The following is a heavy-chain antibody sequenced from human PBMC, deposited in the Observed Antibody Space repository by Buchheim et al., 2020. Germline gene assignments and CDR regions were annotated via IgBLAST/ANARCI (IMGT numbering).Heavy chain of an antibody. J-gene: IGHJ6*02. CDR1: GYTFTGYY. V-gene: IGHV1-2*02. Sequence: QVQLVQSGAEVKKPGASVKVSCKASGYTFTGYYMHWVRQAPGQGLEWMGWINPNSGGTNYAQKFQGRVTMTRDTSTSTVYMELSSLRSEDTAVYYCASGLTTVTTYVTQGYYYYGMDVWGQGTT. CDR3: ASGLTTVTTYVTQGYYYYGMDV. CDR2: INPNSGGT. D-gene: IGHD4-17*01.